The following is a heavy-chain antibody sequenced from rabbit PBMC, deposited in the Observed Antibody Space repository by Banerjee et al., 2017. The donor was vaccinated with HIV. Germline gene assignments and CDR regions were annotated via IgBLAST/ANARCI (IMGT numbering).Heavy chain of an antibody. V-gene: IGHV1S45*01. CDR3: VRAGVYAGSSSYTGFDFNL. Sequence: QEQLKENGGGLVQPGGSLTLSCTASGFDFSRYYMSWVRQAPGKGLEWIGCIGAGSGNTYYASWAKGRFTISKTSSTTVTLQMTSLTAADTATYFCVRAGVYAGSSSYTGFDFNLWGPGTLVTVS. CDR2: IGAGSGNT. CDR1: GFDFSRYYM. D-gene: IGHD8-1*01. J-gene: IGHJ4*01.